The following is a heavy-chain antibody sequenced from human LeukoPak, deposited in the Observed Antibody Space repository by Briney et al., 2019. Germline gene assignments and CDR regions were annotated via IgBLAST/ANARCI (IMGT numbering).Heavy chain of an antibody. CDR1: GGSISSISYY. D-gene: IGHD1-26*01. Sequence: SETLSLTCTISGGSISSISYYWGWLRQPPGTGLEWIGSIYYTGSTYYNPSLKSRVTVSVDTSKNQFSLNLRSVTAADTAVYYCATRFSGSSELDYWGQGTLVTVSS. CDR3: ATRFSGSSELDY. V-gene: IGHV4-39*01. CDR2: IYYTGST. J-gene: IGHJ4*02.